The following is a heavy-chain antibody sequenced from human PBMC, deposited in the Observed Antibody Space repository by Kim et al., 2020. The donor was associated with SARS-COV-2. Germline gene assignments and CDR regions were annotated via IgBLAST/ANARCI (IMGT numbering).Heavy chain of an antibody. CDR3: ARDTVAAAGTFSVDY. V-gene: IGHV4-39*07. J-gene: IGHJ4*02. Sequence: ETLSLTCTVSGGSISSSNYYWGWIRQPPGKGLEWIGSIYYSGSTYYNPSLKSRVTMSVDTSKNQFSLKLSSVTAADTAFYYCARDTVAAAGTFSVDYWGQGTLVTVSS. CDR1: GGSISSSNYY. D-gene: IGHD6-13*01. CDR2: IYYSGST.